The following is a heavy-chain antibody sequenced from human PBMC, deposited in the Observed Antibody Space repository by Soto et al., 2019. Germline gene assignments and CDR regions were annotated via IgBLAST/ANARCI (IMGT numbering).Heavy chain of an antibody. Sequence: QLQLQESGPGLVKPSETLSLTCTVSGGSVSSSNYYWGWIRQSPGKGLEWIGSIYYSGSTYYNPSLEGRVTISVDKSKTQFSLKVISVTAADTAVYYCARLEGLATISYYFDYWGQGTLVTVSS. CDR1: GGSVSSSNYY. CDR3: ARLEGLATISYYFDY. D-gene: IGHD3-9*01. J-gene: IGHJ4*02. V-gene: IGHV4-39*01. CDR2: IYYSGST.